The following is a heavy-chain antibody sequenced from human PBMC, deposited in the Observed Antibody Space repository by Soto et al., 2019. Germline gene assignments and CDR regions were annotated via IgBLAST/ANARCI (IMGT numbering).Heavy chain of an antibody. CDR2: IYYSGTT. CDR3: ARGQTNIWYFDH. Sequence: QVQLQESGPRLVKPSETLSLTCTVSGGSGSGYHWNWVRQPPGKRLEWIGHIYYSGTTNYNPSLNSRITISRDTSKNQFSLKMNSVTAADTAVYYCARGQTNIWYFDHWGQGTLVTVSS. V-gene: IGHV4-59*02. J-gene: IGHJ4*02. CDR1: GGSGSGYH.